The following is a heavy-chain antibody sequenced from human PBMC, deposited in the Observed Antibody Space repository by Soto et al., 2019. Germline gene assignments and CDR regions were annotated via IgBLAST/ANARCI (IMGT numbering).Heavy chain of an antibody. CDR1: GFTFSSYA. V-gene: IGHV3-23*01. CDR3: VKDPNSPPTTAPGPYGMDV. D-gene: IGHD4-4*01. CDR2: ISGSAVST. Sequence: GGSLRLSCAASGFTFSSYAMSWVRQAPGKGLEWVSAISGSAVSTYYADSVKGRFTISRDNSKSTLYLQMNSLRADDTAVYYCVKDPNSPPTTAPGPYGMDVWGQGTTVTVSS. J-gene: IGHJ6*02.